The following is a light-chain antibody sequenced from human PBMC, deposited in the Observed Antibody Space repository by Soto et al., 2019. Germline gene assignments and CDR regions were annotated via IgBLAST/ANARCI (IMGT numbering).Light chain of an antibody. Sequence: QSVLTQPPSASGSPGQSVTISCIGTSSDVGGYNYVSWHQQHPGKAPKLMINEVSKRPSGVPDRFSGSKSGNTASLTVSGLQAEDEADYYCCSYAGSNNRVFGGGTKLTVL. CDR3: CSYAGSNNRV. CDR2: EVS. V-gene: IGLV2-8*01. J-gene: IGLJ3*02. CDR1: SSDVGGYNY.